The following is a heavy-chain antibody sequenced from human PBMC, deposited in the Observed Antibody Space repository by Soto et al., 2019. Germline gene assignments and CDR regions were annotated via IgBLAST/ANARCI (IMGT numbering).Heavy chain of an antibody. V-gene: IGHV4-30-4*01. Sequence: SETLSLTCTVSGGSISSGYYYWSWIRQPPGKGLEWIGYIYYSGSTYYNPSLKSRVAISVDTSKNQFSLKLSSVTAADTAVYYCAREGIRDYYYYGMDVWGQGTTVTVCS. CDR3: AREGIRDYYYYGMDV. D-gene: IGHD4-17*01. CDR1: GGSISSGYYY. CDR2: IYYSGST. J-gene: IGHJ6*02.